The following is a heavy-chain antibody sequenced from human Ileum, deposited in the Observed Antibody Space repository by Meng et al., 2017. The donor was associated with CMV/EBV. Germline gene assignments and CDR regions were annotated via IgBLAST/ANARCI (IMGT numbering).Heavy chain of an antibody. D-gene: IGHD1-26*01. J-gene: IGHJ4*02. CDR2: VDPARDTA. CDR1: GYTFTSYH. CDR3: ARGVEASVDY. Sequence: ASVKDSCKVSGYTFTSYHGNWVRQATGQGLEWVGGVDPARDTAGYAQKFEGRITMTRDTTMSTVYMELSSVTSEDTAIYYCARGVEASVDYWGQGTLVTVSS. V-gene: IGHV1-8*01.